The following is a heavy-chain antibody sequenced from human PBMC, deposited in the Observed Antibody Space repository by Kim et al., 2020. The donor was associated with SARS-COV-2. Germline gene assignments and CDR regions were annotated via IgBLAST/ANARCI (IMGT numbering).Heavy chain of an antibody. D-gene: IGHD3-22*01. Sequence: QKFQGRATMTRDTSTSTVYMGLSSLRSEDTAVYYCARDRYYDSRSDWFDPWGQGTLVTVSS. CDR3: ARDRYYDSRSDWFDP. J-gene: IGHJ5*02. V-gene: IGHV1-46*01.